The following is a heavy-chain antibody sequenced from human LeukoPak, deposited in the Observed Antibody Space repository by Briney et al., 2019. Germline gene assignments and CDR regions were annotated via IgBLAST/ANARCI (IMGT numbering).Heavy chain of an antibody. J-gene: IGHJ5*02. CDR3: ARDYYDSGSYGWFDP. CDR1: GFTFSDYY. D-gene: IGHD3-10*01. Sequence: GGFLRLSCAASGFTFSDYYMSWIRQAPGKGLEWISHISSSTGYTKYADSVKGRFTISRDNAKNSLYLEMNSLRAEDTALYYCARDYYDSGSYGWFDPWGHGTLVTVSS. V-gene: IGHV3-11*05. CDR2: ISSSTGYT.